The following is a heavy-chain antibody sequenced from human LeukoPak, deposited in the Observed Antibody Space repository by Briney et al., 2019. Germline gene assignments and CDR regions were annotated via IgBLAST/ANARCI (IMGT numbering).Heavy chain of an antibody. D-gene: IGHD3-10*01. V-gene: IGHV3-53*01. CDR1: GFTVSSNY. Sequence: HPGGSLRLSCAASGFTVSSNYMTWARQAPGKGLEWVSVIYKNAITFHADTVKGRFTISRDNSKNTLYLQMNNLRADDTAVYYCTRSLRVRGVPDYMDVWGKGTTVTVS. CDR3: TRSLRVRGVPDYMDV. J-gene: IGHJ6*03. CDR2: IYKNAIT.